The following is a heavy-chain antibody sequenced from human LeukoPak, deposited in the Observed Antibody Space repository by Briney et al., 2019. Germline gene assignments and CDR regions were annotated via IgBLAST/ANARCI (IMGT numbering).Heavy chain of an antibody. CDR3: TSSPEWQLVDY. J-gene: IGHJ4*02. Sequence: PGGSLRLSCTASGFTFGDYAMSWVPQAPGEGLEWVGFIRSKAYGGTTEYAASVKGRFTISRDDSKSIAYLQMNSLKTEDTAVYYCTSSPEWQLVDYWGQGTLVTVSS. CDR2: IRSKAYGGTT. V-gene: IGHV3-49*04. D-gene: IGHD6-13*01. CDR1: GFTFGDYA.